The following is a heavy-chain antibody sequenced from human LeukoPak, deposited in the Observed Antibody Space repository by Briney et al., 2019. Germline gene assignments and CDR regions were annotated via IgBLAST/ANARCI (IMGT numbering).Heavy chain of an antibody. D-gene: IGHD5-12*01. J-gene: IGHJ6*03. CDR1: GFTFSSYS. CDR2: ISTSSIYI. Sequence: GGSLRLSCAASGFTFSSYSMNWVRQAPGKGLEWVSSISTSSIYIYYTDSVKGRFTISRDNAKNSLYLQMNSLRAEDTAVYYCAREHSGYDFPGRDYYYMDVWGKGTTVTVSS. CDR3: AREHSGYDFPGRDYYYMDV. V-gene: IGHV3-21*01.